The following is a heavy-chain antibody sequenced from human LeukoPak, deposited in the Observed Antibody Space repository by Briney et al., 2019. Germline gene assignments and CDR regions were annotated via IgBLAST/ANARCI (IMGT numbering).Heavy chain of an antibody. CDR1: RFTFSNHN. Sequence: TGGSLRLSCAASRFTFSNHNMNWVRQAPGKGLEWVAVIWYDGSNKYYADSVKGRFTISRDNSKNTLYLQMNSLRAEDTAVYYCAREGAAPENWFDPWGQGTLVTVSS. J-gene: IGHJ5*02. V-gene: IGHV3-33*08. CDR3: AREGAAPENWFDP. D-gene: IGHD1-26*01. CDR2: IWYDGSNK.